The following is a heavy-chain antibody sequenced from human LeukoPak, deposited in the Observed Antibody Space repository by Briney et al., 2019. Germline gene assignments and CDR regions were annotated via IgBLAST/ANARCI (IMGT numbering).Heavy chain of an antibody. J-gene: IGHJ4*02. CDR2: INGDGGST. Sequence: GGSLRLSCAVSGFTFSSYWMSWGRQAPGKGLGWVSHINGDGGSTTYADSVKGRFTISRDNAKNTLYLQMNSLRAEDTAVFYCTRSLNYGFDYWGQGTLVTVSS. CDR3: TRSLNYGFDY. V-gene: IGHV3-74*03. D-gene: IGHD5-24*01. CDR1: GFTFSSYW.